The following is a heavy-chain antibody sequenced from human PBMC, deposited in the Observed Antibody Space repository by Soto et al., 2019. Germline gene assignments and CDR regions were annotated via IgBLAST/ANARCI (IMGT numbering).Heavy chain of an antibody. CDR1: GFTFSNYD. D-gene: IGHD3-10*01. CDR2: IGTVGDT. Sequence: GGSLRLSCAASGFTFSNYDMHWVRQVTGKGLEWVSAIGTVGDTYYPGSVKGRFTISRENAENSLYLQMNSLRAEDTAIYYCARDGDRQKKNYGLDVWGPGTAVTVSS. J-gene: IGHJ6*02. V-gene: IGHV3-13*01. CDR3: ARDGDRQKKNYGLDV.